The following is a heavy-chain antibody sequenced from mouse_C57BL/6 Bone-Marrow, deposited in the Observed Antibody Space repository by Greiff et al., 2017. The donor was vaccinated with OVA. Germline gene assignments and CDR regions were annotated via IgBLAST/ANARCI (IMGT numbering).Heavy chain of an antibody. CDR3: ARGNWDDY. Sequence: VQLKESGPGLVKPSQSLSLTCSVTGYSITSGYYWNWIRQFPGNKLEWMGYISYDGSNNYNPSLKNRISITRDTSKNQFFLKLNSVTTEDTATYYCARGNWDDYWGQGTTLTVSS. J-gene: IGHJ2*01. CDR1: GYSITSGYY. CDR2: ISYDGSN. D-gene: IGHD4-1*01. V-gene: IGHV3-6*01.